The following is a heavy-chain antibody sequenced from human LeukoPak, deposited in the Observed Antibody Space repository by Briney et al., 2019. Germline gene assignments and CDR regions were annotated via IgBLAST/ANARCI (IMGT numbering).Heavy chain of an antibody. V-gene: IGHV3-23*01. D-gene: IGHD6-13*01. CDR1: GFTFRTYG. J-gene: IGHJ4*02. CDR3: AKRSAYSGSSPHFDY. CDR2: LSDTVGDS. Sequence: GGSLRLSCAASGFTFRTYGMNWVRQAPGKGLEWVSSLSDTVGDSYYADSVKGRFTISRDNSKNTLYLQMSSLRAEDTAIYYCAKRSAYSGSSPHFDYWGQGTLVTVSS.